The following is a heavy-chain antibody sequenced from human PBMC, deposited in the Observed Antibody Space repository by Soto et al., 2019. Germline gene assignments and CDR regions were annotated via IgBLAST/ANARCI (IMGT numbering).Heavy chain of an antibody. V-gene: IGHV1-46*03. D-gene: IGHD6-25*01. Sequence: ASVKVSCKASGFTFINFYMHWVRQAPGQGLEWMGIVNPYGVSTDFAQKFQGRVTMTGDTSTRTVYMELSSLRSEDTAFYYCTRGPRDGFNFDYWGQGTLVPVSS. CDR3: TRGPRDGFNFDY. J-gene: IGHJ4*02. CDR2: VNPYGVST. CDR1: GFTFINFY.